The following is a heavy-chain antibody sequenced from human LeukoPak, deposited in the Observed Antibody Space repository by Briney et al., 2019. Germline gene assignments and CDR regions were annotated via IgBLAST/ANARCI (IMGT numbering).Heavy chain of an antibody. Sequence: AGGSLRLSCGASGFTFSTYAMTWVRQAPGKGLEWVSTISGVGGSTYYADSVKGRFTISRDNSKNTLYLHMNSLRPEDTAAYFCASAPSAFSSGWYGDWGQGTLVTVSS. D-gene: IGHD6-19*01. V-gene: IGHV3-23*01. CDR3: ASAPSAFSSGWYGD. CDR1: GFTFSTYA. J-gene: IGHJ4*02. CDR2: ISGVGGST.